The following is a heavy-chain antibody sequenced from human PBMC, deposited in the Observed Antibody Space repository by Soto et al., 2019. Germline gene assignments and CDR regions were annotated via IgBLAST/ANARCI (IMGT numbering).Heavy chain of an antibody. CDR2: ISGSGGST. CDR1: GFTFSSYA. CDR3: AKVGLRYYYDSRYFDY. J-gene: IGHJ4*02. V-gene: IGHV3-23*01. D-gene: IGHD3-22*01. Sequence: LRLSCAASGFTFSSYAMSWVRQAPGKGLEWVSAISGSGGSTYYADSVKGRFTISRDNSKNTLYLQMNSLRAEDTAVYYCAKVGLRYYYDSRYFDYWGQGTLVTVSS.